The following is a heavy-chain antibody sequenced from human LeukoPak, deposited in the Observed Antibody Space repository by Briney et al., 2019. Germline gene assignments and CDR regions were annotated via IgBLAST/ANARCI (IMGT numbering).Heavy chain of an antibody. J-gene: IGHJ4*02. D-gene: IGHD5-12*01. CDR3: ARAGRDGYNADY. Sequence: SETLSLTCTVSGGSISSSSFHWAWIRQPPGKGLEWIGSIYYSGGTYSNPSLKGRVTISVDTSKNQFSLKLSSVTAADTAVYYCARAGRDGYNADYWGQGTLVTVSS. CDR1: GGSISSSSFH. CDR2: IYYSGGT. V-gene: IGHV4-39*07.